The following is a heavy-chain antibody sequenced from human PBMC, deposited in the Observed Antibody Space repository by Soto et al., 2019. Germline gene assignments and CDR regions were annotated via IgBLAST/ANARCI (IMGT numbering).Heavy chain of an antibody. CDR3: ARVPDR. CDR1: GGSIYSYY. D-gene: IGHD2-2*01. Sequence: SETLSLTCTVSGGSIYSYYWSWLRQPPGKGLEWIGYIYHSGSTYYNPSLKSRVTISVDRSKNQFSLKLSSVTAADTAVYYCARVPDRWGQGTLVTVSS. J-gene: IGHJ5*02. V-gene: IGHV4-59*12. CDR2: IYHSGST.